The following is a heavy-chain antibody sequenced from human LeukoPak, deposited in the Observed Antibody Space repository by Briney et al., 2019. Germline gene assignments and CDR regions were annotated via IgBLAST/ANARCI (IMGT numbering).Heavy chain of an antibody. V-gene: IGHV3-74*01. CDR3: ARSVEPYYYYYYMDV. J-gene: IGHJ6*03. Sequence: GGSLRLSCAASGFTFSSYWMHWVRQVPGKGLVWVSRINSDGSSTNYADSVKGRFTISRDNAKNSLYLQMNSLRAEDTAVYYCARSVEPYYYYYYMDVWGKGTTVTVAS. D-gene: IGHD1-14*01. CDR2: INSDGSST. CDR1: GFTFSSYW.